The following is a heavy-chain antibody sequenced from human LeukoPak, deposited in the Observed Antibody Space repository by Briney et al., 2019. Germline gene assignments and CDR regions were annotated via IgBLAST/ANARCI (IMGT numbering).Heavy chain of an antibody. D-gene: IGHD3-16*01. CDR2: TYYRSKWYN. Sequence: SQTLSLTCAISGDSVSSNSAAWNWIRQSPSRGLEWLGRTYYRSKWYNDYAVSVKSRITINPDTSKNQFSLQLNSVTPEDTAVYYCARGLRGPIFGYYYYYMDVWGKGTTVTVSS. CDR3: ARGLRGPIFGYYYYYMDV. CDR1: GDSVSSNSAA. J-gene: IGHJ6*03. V-gene: IGHV6-1*01.